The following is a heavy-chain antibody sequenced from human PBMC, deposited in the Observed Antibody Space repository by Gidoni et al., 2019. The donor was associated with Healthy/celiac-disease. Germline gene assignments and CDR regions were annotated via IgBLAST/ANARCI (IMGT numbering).Heavy chain of an antibody. CDR2: IIPILGIA. Sequence: QVQLVQSGAEVKKPGSSVKVSCKASGGTFSSHTISWVRQAPGQGLEWMGRIIPILGIANYAQKFQGRVTITADKSTSTAYMELSSLRSEDTAVYYCASETTVVSEHAFDIWGQGTMVTVSS. CDR3: ASETTVVSEHAFDI. J-gene: IGHJ3*02. V-gene: IGHV1-69*02. D-gene: IGHD4-17*01. CDR1: GGTFSSHT.